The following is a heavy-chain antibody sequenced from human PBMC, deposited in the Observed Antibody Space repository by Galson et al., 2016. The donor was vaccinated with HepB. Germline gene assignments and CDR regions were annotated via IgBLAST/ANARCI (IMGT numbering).Heavy chain of an antibody. CDR2: ISYDGSNK. J-gene: IGHJ6*02. Sequence: SLRLSCEASGFTFSSYGMHWVRQAPGKGLEWVAVISYDGSNKYYADSVKGRFTLSRDNSKNTLYLQLNSLRAEDTAVYYCSVIPRFGELRLLYASQDYYYGMDVWGQGTTVTVSS. D-gene: IGHD3-10*01. CDR3: SVIPRFGELRLLYASQDYYYGMDV. CDR1: GFTFSSYG. V-gene: IGHV3-30*03.